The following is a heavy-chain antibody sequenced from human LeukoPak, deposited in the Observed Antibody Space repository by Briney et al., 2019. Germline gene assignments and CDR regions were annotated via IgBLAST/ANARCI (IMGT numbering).Heavy chain of an antibody. CDR1: GGSISSYY. D-gene: IGHD3-9*01. Sequence: SETLSLTCTVSGGSISSYYWSWIRQPPGKGLEWIGYIYYSGSTNYNPSLKSRVTISVDTSKNQFSLKLSSVTAADTVVYYCARRGMHYDILTGYYVSYAFDIWGQGTMVTVSS. V-gene: IGHV4-59*08. CDR3: ARRGMHYDILTGYYVSYAFDI. J-gene: IGHJ3*02. CDR2: IYYSGST.